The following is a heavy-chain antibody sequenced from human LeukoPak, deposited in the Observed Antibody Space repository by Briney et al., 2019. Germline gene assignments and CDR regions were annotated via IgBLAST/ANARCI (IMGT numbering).Heavy chain of an antibody. CDR3: AKGPIEGAFDV. J-gene: IGHJ3*01. Sequence: GGSLRLSCAASGFTFSRYGMHWVRQAPGKGLEWVAVIAYDGTKKNYADSVKGRFAISRDNSNNTLYLQMNSVRAEDTAIYYCAKGPIEGAFDVWGQGTVVTVSS. CDR2: IAYDGTKK. V-gene: IGHV3-30*18. D-gene: IGHD2/OR15-2a*01. CDR1: GFTFSRYG.